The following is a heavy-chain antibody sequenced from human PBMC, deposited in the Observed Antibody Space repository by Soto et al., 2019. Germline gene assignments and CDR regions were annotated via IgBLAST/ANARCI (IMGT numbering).Heavy chain of an antibody. V-gene: IGHV3-73*02. CDR1: GFTFSGSA. Sequence: EVQLVESGGGLVLPGGSLKLSCAASGFTFSGSAIHWVRQASGKGLEWIGRIRDKANNYATVYAASVRGRVTISRDDAKNTAYLEMNSLRTEETAVYYCSRHGYYYDVRGASEDNWGQGTLVTVSS. D-gene: IGHD3-22*01. J-gene: IGHJ4*02. CDR3: SRHGYYYDVRGASEDN. CDR2: IRDKANNYAT.